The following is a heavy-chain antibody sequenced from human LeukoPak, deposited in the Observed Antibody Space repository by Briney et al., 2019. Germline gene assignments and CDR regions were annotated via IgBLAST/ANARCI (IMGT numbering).Heavy chain of an antibody. V-gene: IGHV4-59*08. CDR2: ISYSGNT. J-gene: IGHJ4*02. Sequence: SEILSLTCTVSGGSISSYYWSWIRQPPGKGLEWIGYISYSGNTNYNPTLKSRVTISVDTSKNQFSLKLTSVTAADTAVYYCARQGGYIASLALWGQGTLVTVSA. D-gene: IGHD6-13*01. CDR1: GGSISSYY. CDR3: ARQGGYIASLAL.